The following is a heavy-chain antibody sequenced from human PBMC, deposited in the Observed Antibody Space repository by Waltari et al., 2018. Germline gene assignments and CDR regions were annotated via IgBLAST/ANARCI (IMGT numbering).Heavy chain of an antibody. J-gene: IGHJ5*02. CDR2: INQSGIT. CDR3: ARGRYDFWSALRGFDP. Sequence: QVQLQQWGAGLLKPSETLSLTCAVYGGSFSGYYLSWIRQPPGKGLEGIGEINQSGITNYNASLKRRVTISVDPAKNQFSLKLSSVTAADTAVYYCARGRYDFWSALRGFDPWGQGTLVTVSS. D-gene: IGHD3-3*01. CDR1: GGSFSGYY. V-gene: IGHV4-34*01.